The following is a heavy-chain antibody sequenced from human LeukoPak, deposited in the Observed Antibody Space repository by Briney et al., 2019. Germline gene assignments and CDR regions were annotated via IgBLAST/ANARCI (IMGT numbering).Heavy chain of an antibody. CDR2: ISGSGGST. CDR1: GFTFSRYG. CDR3: ARSSSWYTGFDY. Sequence: GGSLRLSCAASGFTFSRYGMSWVRQAPGKGLEWVSAISGSGGSTFYADSVKGRFTISRDNSKNTLYLQMNSLRAEDTAVYYCARSSSWYTGFDYWGQGTLVTVSS. D-gene: IGHD6-13*01. J-gene: IGHJ4*02. V-gene: IGHV3-23*01.